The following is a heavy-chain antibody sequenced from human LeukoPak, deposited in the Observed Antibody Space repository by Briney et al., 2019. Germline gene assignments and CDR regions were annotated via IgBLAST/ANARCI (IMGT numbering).Heavy chain of an antibody. CDR3: ARVLRQWLVQVAFDI. J-gene: IGHJ3*02. D-gene: IGHD6-19*01. CDR2: IYYSGST. V-gene: IGHV4-59*01. CDR1: GGSISSYY. Sequence: SETLSPTCTVSGGSISSYYWSWIRQPPGKGLEWIGYIYYSGSTNYNPSLKSRVTISVDTSKNQFSLKLSSVTAADTAVYYCARVLRQWLVQVAFDIWGQGTMVTVSS.